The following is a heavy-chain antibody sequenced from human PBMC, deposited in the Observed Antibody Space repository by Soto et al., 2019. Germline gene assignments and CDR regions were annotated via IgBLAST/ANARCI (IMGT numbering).Heavy chain of an antibody. CDR3: ARSVEGHFDY. CDR2: MTSDTKTI. Sequence: EVQLVESGGGLVQPGGSLRLSCAASGFRFNIYSMNWIRQAPGTGLEWSADMTSDTKTIKYADSVKGRFTISRDNDNNLVYLQMNILRDEDTAVYYCARSVEGHFDYLGQGTVVTVSA. D-gene: IGHD6-19*01. V-gene: IGHV3-48*02. CDR1: GFRFNIYS. J-gene: IGHJ4*02.